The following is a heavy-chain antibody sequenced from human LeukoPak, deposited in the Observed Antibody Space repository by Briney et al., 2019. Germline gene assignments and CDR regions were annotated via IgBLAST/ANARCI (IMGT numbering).Heavy chain of an antibody. CDR2: IYHSGST. Sequence: SETLSLTCAVSGGSISSSNWWSWVRQPPGKGLEWIGEIYHSGSTNYNPSLKGRASISADTSRSQFSLRLTSVTAADTAVYFCTTGGGWLTDYWGRGTLVTVSS. J-gene: IGHJ4*02. CDR3: TTGGGWLTDY. CDR1: GGSISSSNW. D-gene: IGHD5-24*01. V-gene: IGHV4-4*02.